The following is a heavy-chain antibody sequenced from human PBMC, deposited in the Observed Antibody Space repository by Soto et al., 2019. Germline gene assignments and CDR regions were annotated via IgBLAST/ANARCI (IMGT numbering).Heavy chain of an antibody. CDR1: GFTFSSYS. V-gene: IGHV3-21*01. CDR3: ARELWFGELLYNTTAHYYYYMDV. Sequence: GGSLRLSCAASGFTFSSYSMNWVRQAPGKGLEWVSSISSSSSYIYYADSVKGRFTISRDNAKKSLYLQMNSLRAEDTAVYYCARELWFGELLYNTTAHYYYYMDVWGKGTTVTVSS. J-gene: IGHJ6*03. CDR2: ISSSSSYI. D-gene: IGHD3-10*01.